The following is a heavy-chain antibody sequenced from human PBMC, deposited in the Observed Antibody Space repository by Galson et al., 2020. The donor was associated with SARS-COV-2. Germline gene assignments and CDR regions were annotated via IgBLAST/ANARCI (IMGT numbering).Heavy chain of an antibody. Sequence: AGSLRLSCAVSGFTISSYGKYWVCKAPGKGQERVALISYDGSNKYYADPVNSRFTISRDNSNNTLYPPMNSLAAEDTAVYYCAKDAAMFTVVAVARTYWGQGTLDPVSS. D-gene: IGHD3-3*01. V-gene: IGHV3-30*18. CDR2: ISYDGSNK. CDR1: GFTISSYG. J-gene: IGHJ4*02. CDR3: AKDAAMFTVVAVARTY.